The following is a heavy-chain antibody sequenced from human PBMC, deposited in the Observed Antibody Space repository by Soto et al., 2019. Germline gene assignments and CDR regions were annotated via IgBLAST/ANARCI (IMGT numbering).Heavy chain of an antibody. V-gene: IGHV3-33*01. CDR1: GFTFSDYA. Sequence: QVQLVESGGGVVQPGRSLRLSCATSGFTFSDYAMNWVRQAPGKGPEGVAIICHDASNEYHADSVKGRFTISRDNSKNMLYRQMNSLRADVTAVYYCVIATPILHMENWGQGTLVTGSS. CDR2: ICHDASNE. CDR3: VIATPILHMEN. J-gene: IGHJ4*02. D-gene: IGHD3-10*01.